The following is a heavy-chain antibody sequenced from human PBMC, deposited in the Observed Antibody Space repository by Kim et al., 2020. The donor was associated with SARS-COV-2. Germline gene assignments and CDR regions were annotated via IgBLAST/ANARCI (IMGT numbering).Heavy chain of an antibody. J-gene: IGHJ4*02. D-gene: IGHD3-16*01. CDR1: GGSISSGGYY. V-gene: IGHV4-31*03. CDR3: ARSRTGGYFDY. CDR2: IYYSGST. Sequence: SETLYLTCTVSGGSISSGGYYWSWIRQHPGKGLEWIGYIYYSGSTYYNPSLKSRVTISVDTSKNQFSLKLSSVTAADTAVYYCARSRTGGYFDYWGQGTLVTVSS.